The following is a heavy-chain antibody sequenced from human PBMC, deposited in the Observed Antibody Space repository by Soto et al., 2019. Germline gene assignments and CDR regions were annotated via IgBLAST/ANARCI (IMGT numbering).Heavy chain of an antibody. Sequence: PVGSLRLSCAASGFTFSSYAMHWVRQAPGKGLEWVALISYDGSNKYFGDSVKGRFTISRDNSKNTLYLQMNSLRAEDTAVYYCARDRASSVIGATATLFDYWGQGTLVTVSS. J-gene: IGHJ4*02. CDR3: ARDRASSVIGATATLFDY. D-gene: IGHD2-15*01. V-gene: IGHV3-30-3*01. CDR1: GFTFSSYA. CDR2: ISYDGSNK.